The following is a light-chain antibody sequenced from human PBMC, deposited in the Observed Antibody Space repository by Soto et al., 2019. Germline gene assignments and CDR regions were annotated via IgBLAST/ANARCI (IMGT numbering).Light chain of an antibody. J-gene: IGKJ2*01. V-gene: IGKV2-30*01. Sequence: DIVMTQSPLSLPVTLGRPASIPCKSSQSLVYSDGNTYLSWFHQRPGQSPRRLIYKVSNRDSGVPDRFNGSGSGTDFTLKISRVEAEDVGVYYCMQGTQMYTFGQGTKLEIK. CDR3: MQGTQMYT. CDR2: KVS. CDR1: QSLVYSDGNTY.